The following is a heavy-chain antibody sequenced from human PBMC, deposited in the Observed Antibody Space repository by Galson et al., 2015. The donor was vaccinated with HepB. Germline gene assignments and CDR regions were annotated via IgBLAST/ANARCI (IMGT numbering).Heavy chain of an antibody. D-gene: IGHD4-17*01. Sequence: SLRLSCAASGFTFSSYAMSWVRQAPGKGLEWVSAISGSGGSTYYADSVKGRFTISRDNSKNTLYLQMNSLRAEDTAVYYCAKSFYGDFYAGPSDAFDIWGQGTMVTVSS. CDR2: ISGSGGST. V-gene: IGHV3-23*01. CDR3: AKSFYGDFYAGPSDAFDI. CDR1: GFTFSSYA. J-gene: IGHJ3*02.